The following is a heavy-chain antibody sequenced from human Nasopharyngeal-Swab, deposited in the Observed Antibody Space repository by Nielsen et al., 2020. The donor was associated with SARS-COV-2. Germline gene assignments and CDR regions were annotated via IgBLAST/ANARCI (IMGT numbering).Heavy chain of an antibody. V-gene: IGHV3-30*04. D-gene: IGHD3-10*01. J-gene: IGHJ4*02. CDR3: ARESGSGSYIDY. CDR1: GFTFSSYA. CDR2: ISYDGSNK. Sequence: GESLKISCAASGFTFSSYAMHWVRQAPGKGLEWVAVISYDGSNKYYADSVKGRFTISRDNSKNTLYLQMNSLRAEDTAVYYCARESGSGSYIDYWGQGTLVTVSS.